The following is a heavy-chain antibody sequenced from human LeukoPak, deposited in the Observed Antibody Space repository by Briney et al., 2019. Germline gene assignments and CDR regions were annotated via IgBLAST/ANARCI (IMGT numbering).Heavy chain of an antibody. D-gene: IGHD4-17*01. CDR2: IIPILGIA. J-gene: IGHJ6*02. CDR3: ARDRMTTVTIYGMDV. CDR1: GGTFSSYA. V-gene: IGHV1-69*04. Sequence: SVKVSCKVSGGTFSSYAISWVRQAPGQGLEWMGRIIPILGIANYAQKFQGRVTITADKSTSTAYMELSSLRSEDTAVYYCARDRMTTVTIYGMDVWGQGTTVTVSS.